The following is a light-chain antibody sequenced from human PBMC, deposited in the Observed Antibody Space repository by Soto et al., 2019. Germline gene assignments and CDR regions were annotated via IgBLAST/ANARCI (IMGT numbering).Light chain of an antibody. CDR3: QQYKSYKT. J-gene: IGKJ1*01. Sequence: DIQMTQSPSTLSAFVGDRVTITCRASQNIGRWLVWYQQKPGKAPKLLISDVSSSESGVPSRLSGSGSGTEFTITIRSLQPDDVATYYCQQYKSYKTFGQGTKVDIK. CDR1: QNIGRW. CDR2: DVS. V-gene: IGKV1-5*01.